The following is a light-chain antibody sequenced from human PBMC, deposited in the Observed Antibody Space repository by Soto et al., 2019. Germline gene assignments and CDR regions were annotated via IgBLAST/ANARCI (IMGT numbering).Light chain of an antibody. CDR1: QTISNNY. Sequence: EIVLTQSPGTLTLSPGESAALSCRASQTISNNYLVWYRQKPGQAPRLLIYAVTSRAAGIPDRFSGSGSGTEFALTIARLEPEDSAVYYCQQHSNSPWTFCQGTRVE. CDR3: QQHSNSPWT. J-gene: IGKJ1*01. V-gene: IGKV3D-20*02. CDR2: AVT.